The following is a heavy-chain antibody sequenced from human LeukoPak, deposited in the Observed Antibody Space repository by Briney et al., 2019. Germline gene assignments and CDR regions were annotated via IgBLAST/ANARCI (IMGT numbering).Heavy chain of an antibody. CDR2: ISSSSSYI. V-gene: IGHV3-21*01. D-gene: IGHD2-8*01. CDR1: GFTFSSYS. CDR3: ARDGVDYFDY. Sequence: GGSLRLSCAASGFTFSSYSMNWVRQAPGKGLEWVSSISSSSSYIYYADSVKGRFTISRDNAKNSLYLQTNSLRAEDTAVYYCARDGVDYFDYWGQGTLVTVSS. J-gene: IGHJ4*02.